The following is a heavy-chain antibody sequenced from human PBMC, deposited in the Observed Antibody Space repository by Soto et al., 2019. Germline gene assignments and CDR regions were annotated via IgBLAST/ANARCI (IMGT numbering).Heavy chain of an antibody. CDR1: GCTISSYA. Sequence: GASVKLSCKASGCTISSYAISWVRQAPGQGLEWMGGIIPIFGTADYAQKFQGRVTITADESTSTAYVELSSLRSEDTAMYYCATHEIGHCISASCYKGGYYYGMDVWGQGTTVTVSS. CDR3: ATHEIGHCISASCYKGGYYYGMDV. J-gene: IGHJ6*02. CDR2: IIPIFGTA. V-gene: IGHV1-69*13. D-gene: IGHD2-2*02.